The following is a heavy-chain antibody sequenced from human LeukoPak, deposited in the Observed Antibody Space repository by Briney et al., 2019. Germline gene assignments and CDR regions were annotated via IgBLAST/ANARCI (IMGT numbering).Heavy chain of an antibody. CDR3: ARTPRWGCSGGSCYLDY. V-gene: IGHV4-38-2*01. Sequence: SETLSLTCAVSGYSISSGYYWGWIRQPPGKGLEWIGRIYHSGSTYYNPSLKSRVTISVDTSKNQFSLKLSSVTAADTAVYYCARTPRWGCSGGSCYLDYWGQGTLVTVSS. J-gene: IGHJ4*02. CDR1: GYSISSGYY. D-gene: IGHD2-15*01. CDR2: IYHSGST.